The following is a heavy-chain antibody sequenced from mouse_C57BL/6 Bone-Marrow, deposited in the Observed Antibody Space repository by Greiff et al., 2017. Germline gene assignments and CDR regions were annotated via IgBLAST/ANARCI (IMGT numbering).Heavy chain of an antibody. J-gene: IGHJ2*01. Sequence: QVQLQQPGAELVKPGASVKMSCKASGYTFTSYWITWVKQRPGQGLEWIGDIYPGSGSTNYNEKFKSKATLTVDTSSSTAYMQLSSLTSEDSAVYYCARVDDGYCYFDYWGQGTTLTVSS. D-gene: IGHD2-3*01. CDR3: ARVDDGYCYFDY. CDR1: GYTFTSYW. V-gene: IGHV1-55*01. CDR2: IYPGSGST.